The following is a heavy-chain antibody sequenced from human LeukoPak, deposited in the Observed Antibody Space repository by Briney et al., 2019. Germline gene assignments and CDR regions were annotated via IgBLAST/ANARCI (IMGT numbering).Heavy chain of an antibody. D-gene: IGHD6-6*01. CDR3: ARHRYTSSSSYFDF. V-gene: IGHV4-59*08. Sequence: SETLSLTCSVSGASIRSYYWTWIRQPPGKGLEWIGYIYSSGSTNYNPSLKSRVTISVDTSKNQFSLRLSSVTAADTAVYYCARHRYTSSSSYFDFWGQGTLVTVSS. CDR2: IYSSGST. J-gene: IGHJ4*02. CDR1: GASIRSYY.